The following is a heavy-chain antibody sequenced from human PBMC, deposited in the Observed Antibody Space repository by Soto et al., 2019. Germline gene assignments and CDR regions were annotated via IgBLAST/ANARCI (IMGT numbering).Heavy chain of an antibody. V-gene: IGHV4-34*01. Sequence: SETLSLTCAVYGGSFSGHYWSWIRQPPGKGLEWIGEINHTGRTNSNPSLKSRVTISVDTSKNQFSLKLSSVTAADTAVYYCVRHRNSRGSWYWVDPWGQGTLVTVSS. CDR1: GGSFSGHY. J-gene: IGHJ5*02. D-gene: IGHD6-13*01. CDR2: INHTGRT. CDR3: VRHRNSRGSWYWVDP.